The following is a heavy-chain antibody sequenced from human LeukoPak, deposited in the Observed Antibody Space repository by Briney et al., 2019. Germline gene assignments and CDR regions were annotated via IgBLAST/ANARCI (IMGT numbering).Heavy chain of an antibody. J-gene: IGHJ4*02. V-gene: IGHV3-7*05. CDR2: IKQDGSEN. CDR1: GFTFSNYW. Sequence: PGGSLRLSCAASGFTFSNYWMSWVRQAPGKGLGWVANIKQDGSENNYVGSVKGRFTISRDNAKSLLYLQMNSLRAEDTALCYCATDSYSKGDYWGQGTLVTVSS. CDR3: ATDSYSKGDY. D-gene: IGHD4-11*01.